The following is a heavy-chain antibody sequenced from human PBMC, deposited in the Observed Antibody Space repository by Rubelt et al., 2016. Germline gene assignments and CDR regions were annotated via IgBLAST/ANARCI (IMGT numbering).Heavy chain of an antibody. Sequence: SGGSTYYADSVKGRFTISRDNSKNTLYLQMNSLRAEDTAVYYCARETPNCSGGSCSPRHYYFDYWGQGTLVTVSS. V-gene: IGHV3-53*05. CDR2: SGGST. J-gene: IGHJ4*02. CDR3: ARETPNCSGGSCSPRHYYFDY. D-gene: IGHD2-15*01.